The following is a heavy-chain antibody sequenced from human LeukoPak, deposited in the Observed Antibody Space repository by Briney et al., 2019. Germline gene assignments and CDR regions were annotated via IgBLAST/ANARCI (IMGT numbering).Heavy chain of an antibody. V-gene: IGHV3-15*01. Sequence: GGSLRLSCAASGFTFSKACISWVRQATGKGLEWLGGIKSNADCGTTDYASHVQGRITISRDDSQNTLYMQLDSLKVEDTAVYYCSTYRWQYDSSGYDYWGQGILVAVSS. D-gene: IGHD3-22*01. CDR2: IKSNADCGTT. CDR3: STYRWQYDSSGYDY. J-gene: IGHJ4*02. CDR1: GFTFSKAC.